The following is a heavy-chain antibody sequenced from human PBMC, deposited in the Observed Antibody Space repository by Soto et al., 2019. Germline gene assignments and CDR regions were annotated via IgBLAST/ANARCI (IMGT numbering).Heavy chain of an antibody. V-gene: IGHV3-11*01. CDR2: ISSSGSTI. J-gene: IGHJ3*02. CDR3: ASFPGIAVAGWDDAFDI. Sequence: GGSLRLSCAASGFTFSDYYMSWIRQAPGKGLEWVSYISSSGSTIYYADSVKGRFTISRDNAKNSLYLQMNILRAEDTAVYYCASFPGIAVAGWDDAFDIWGQGTMVTVSS. CDR1: GFTFSDYY. D-gene: IGHD6-19*01.